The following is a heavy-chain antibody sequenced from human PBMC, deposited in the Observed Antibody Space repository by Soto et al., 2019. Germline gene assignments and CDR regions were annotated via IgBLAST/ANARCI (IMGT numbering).Heavy chain of an antibody. Sequence: EVHLLESGGALVQPGGSLRLACAASGFSFSDFAMSWARQVPGKGLEWISTVSGSGDKTYYADSMKGRFTISRDNSKNTLYLQMSSLRVEGTATYYCVKRPRSNGGWFDDWGQGTLVTVSS. J-gene: IGHJ4*02. V-gene: IGHV3-23*01. CDR2: VSGSGDKT. D-gene: IGHD6-19*01. CDR3: VKRPRSNGGWFDD. CDR1: GFSFSDFA.